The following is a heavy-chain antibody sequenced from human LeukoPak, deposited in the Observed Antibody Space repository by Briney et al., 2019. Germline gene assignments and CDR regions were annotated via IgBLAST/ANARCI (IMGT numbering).Heavy chain of an antibody. V-gene: IGHV3-23*01. CDR3: AKDEGYAYYFDY. J-gene: IGHJ4*02. CDR2: ISGSGGST. Sequence: GSLRLSCAASGFTFSSYAMSWVRQAPGKGLEWVPAISGSGGSTYYADSVKGRFTISRDNSKNTLYLQMNSLRAEDTAVYYCAKDEGYAYYFDYWGQGTLVTVSS. CDR1: GFTFSSYA. D-gene: IGHD5-12*01.